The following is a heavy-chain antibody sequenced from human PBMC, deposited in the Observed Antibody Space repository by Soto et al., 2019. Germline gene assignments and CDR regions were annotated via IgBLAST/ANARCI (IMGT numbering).Heavy chain of an antibody. CDR3: ARSPRSSPYFDY. D-gene: IGHD6-13*01. J-gene: IGHJ4*02. Sequence: ESLKISCQCSGYTFSNFWIGLVRQLPGKGLEWMGIIYPGDHETRYSPSFHGKVTISADKSINTAYLQWNSLEASDTAFYFCARSPRSSPYFDYWGQGTLVTVSS. CDR1: GYTFSNFW. CDR2: IYPGDHET. V-gene: IGHV5-51*01.